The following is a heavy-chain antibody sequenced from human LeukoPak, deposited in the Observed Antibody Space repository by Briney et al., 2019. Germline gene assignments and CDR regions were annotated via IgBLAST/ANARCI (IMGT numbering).Heavy chain of an antibody. Sequence: GSLSLSCAASGFTFSSYAMSWVRPAPGKGLEWVSAISGSGGSTYYADSVKGRFTISRDNSKNTLYLQMNSLRAEDRAVYYCATSSSSAYWGQGTLVTVSS. J-gene: IGHJ4*02. CDR3: ATSSSSAY. CDR1: GFTFSSYA. CDR2: ISGSGGST. V-gene: IGHV3-23*01. D-gene: IGHD6-6*01.